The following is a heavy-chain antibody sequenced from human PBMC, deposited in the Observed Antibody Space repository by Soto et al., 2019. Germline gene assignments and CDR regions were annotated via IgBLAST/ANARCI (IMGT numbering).Heavy chain of an antibody. CDR3: ARDAGYYDILTGYDY. J-gene: IGHJ4*02. CDR2: ISSSSSYI. V-gene: IGHV3-21*01. Sequence: GGSLRLSCAASGFTFSSYSMNWVRQAPGKGLEWVSSISSSSSYIYYADSMKGRFTISRDNAKNSLYLQMNSLRAEDTAVYYCARDAGYYDILTGYDYWGQGTLVTVSS. D-gene: IGHD3-9*01. CDR1: GFTFSSYS.